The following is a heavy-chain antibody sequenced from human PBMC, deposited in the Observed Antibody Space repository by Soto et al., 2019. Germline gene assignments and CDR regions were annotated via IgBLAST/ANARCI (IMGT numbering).Heavy chain of an antibody. CDR2: INHSGST. D-gene: IGHD1-26*01. CDR3: ARERARRGSYYYYMDV. CDR1: GVSFSGYY. J-gene: IGHJ6*03. V-gene: IGHV4-34*01. Sequence: SETLSLTCAVYGVSFSGYYWSLISTIPGKGLEWIGEINHSGSTNYNPSLKSRVTISVDTSKNQFSLKLSSVTAADTAVYYCARERARRGSYYYYMDVWGKGTTVTVSS.